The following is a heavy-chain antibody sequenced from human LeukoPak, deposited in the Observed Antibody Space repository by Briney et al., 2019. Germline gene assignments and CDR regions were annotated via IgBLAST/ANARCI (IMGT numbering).Heavy chain of an antibody. D-gene: IGHD3-16*01. V-gene: IGHV4-59*08. CDR3: ARVMNRHAFDI. CDR1: GGSISSYY. Sequence: SETLSLTCTVSGGSISSYYWRWIRQPPGKGLEWIGYIYYSGSTNYNPSLKSRVTISVDTSKNQFSLKLSSVTAADTAVYYCARVMNRHAFDIWGQGTMVTVSS. J-gene: IGHJ3*02. CDR2: IYYSGST.